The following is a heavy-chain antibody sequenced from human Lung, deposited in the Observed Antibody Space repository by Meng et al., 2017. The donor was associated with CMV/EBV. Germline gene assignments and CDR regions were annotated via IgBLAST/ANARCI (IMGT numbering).Heavy chain of an antibody. V-gene: IGHV3-30*02. CDR3: AKRGDSSGTYAMDV. CDR1: GFTFSSYA. CDR2: IRFDGTNK. Sequence: GGSXRLXCAASGFTFSSYAMHWVRQAPGKGLEWVANIRFDGTNKYHADSVKGRFTISRDNSKNTLYLQMNSLRAEDTAVYYCAKRGDSSGTYAMDVWGQGXTVTVSS. J-gene: IGHJ6*02. D-gene: IGHD3-22*01.